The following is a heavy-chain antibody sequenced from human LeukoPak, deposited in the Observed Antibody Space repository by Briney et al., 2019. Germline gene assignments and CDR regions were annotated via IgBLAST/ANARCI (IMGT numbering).Heavy chain of an antibody. CDR1: GLTVSDNF. CDR3: ASRPDHYYGMDV. CDR2: IYSGGST. J-gene: IGHJ6*02. Sequence: GGSLRLSFSASGLTVSDNFLSWVRQAPGKGLEWVSVIYSGGSTYYADSVKGRFTISRDNSKNTLYLQMNSLRAEDTAVYYCASRPDHYYGMDVWGQGTTVTVSS. V-gene: IGHV3-53*01.